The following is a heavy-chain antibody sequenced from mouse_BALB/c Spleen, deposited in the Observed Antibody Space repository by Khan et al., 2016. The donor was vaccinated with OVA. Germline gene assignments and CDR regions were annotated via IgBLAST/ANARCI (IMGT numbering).Heavy chain of an antibody. CDR3: ARPPYFSYTLDY. V-gene: IGHV9-3-1*01. Sequence: QIQLVQSGPELKKPGETVKISCKASGYTFTNYGMNWVKQSPGKALKWMGWINTYTGEPTYADDFKGRFAFSLETSATPAYLQINHLKNEDTATYFCARPPYFSYTLDYWGKGTSVTVSS. D-gene: IGHD2-10*01. CDR1: GYTFTNYG. J-gene: IGHJ4*01. CDR2: INTYTGEP.